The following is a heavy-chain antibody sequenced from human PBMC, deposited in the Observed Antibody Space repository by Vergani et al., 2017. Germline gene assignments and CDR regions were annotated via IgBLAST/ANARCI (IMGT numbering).Heavy chain of an antibody. CDR2: IYYSGST. CDR3: AGLIAAAAWFDP. CDR1: GGSISSSSYY. J-gene: IGHJ5*02. Sequence: QVQLQQWGAGLVKPSETLSLTCTVSGGSISSSSYYWGWIRQPPGKGLEWIGSIYYSGSTYYNPSLKSRVTISVDTSKNQFSLKLSSVTAADTAVYYCAGLIAAAAWFDPWGQGTLVTVSS. D-gene: IGHD6-13*01. V-gene: IGHV4-39*07.